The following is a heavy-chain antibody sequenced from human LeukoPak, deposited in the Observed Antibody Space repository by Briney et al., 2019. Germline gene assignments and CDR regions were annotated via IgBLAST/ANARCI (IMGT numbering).Heavy chain of an antibody. D-gene: IGHD1-26*01. CDR3: VRDRVGPDY. CDR2: ITDDATT. CDR1: GFTFISAW. J-gene: IGHJ4*02. V-gene: IGHV3-74*03. Sequence: GGSLRLSCAAAGFTFISAWMHSVRQAPGTGLVWVSRITDDATTTYADSVRGRFTISRDNAKNMLYLQMNSLRAEDTVVYYCVRDRVGPDYWGQGTLVTVSS.